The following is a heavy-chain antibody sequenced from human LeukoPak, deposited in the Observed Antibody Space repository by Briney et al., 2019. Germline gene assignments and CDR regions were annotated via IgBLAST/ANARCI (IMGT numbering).Heavy chain of an antibody. CDR3: ARHGHDFWSGYFSY. J-gene: IGHJ4*02. D-gene: IGHD3-3*01. V-gene: IGHV4-34*01. Sequence: SETLSLTCAVYGGSFSGYYWSWIRQPPGKGLEWIGEINHSGSTNYNPSLKSRVTISVDTSKNQFSLKLSSVTAADTAVYYCARHGHDFWSGYFSYWGQGTLVTVSS. CDR2: INHSGST. CDR1: GGSFSGYY.